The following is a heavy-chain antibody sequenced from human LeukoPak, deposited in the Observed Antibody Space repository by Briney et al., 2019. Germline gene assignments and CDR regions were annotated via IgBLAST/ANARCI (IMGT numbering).Heavy chain of an antibody. D-gene: IGHD6-6*01. V-gene: IGHV3-30*18. Sequence: GGSLRPSCEVSGFTFSSYAMHWVRQAPGKGLGWVAVISYDGSNKYYADSLKGRFTISKDNSKYTLYLQMNSLGPEDTAVFYCAKAVHSSSSWQIDYWGQGTLVTVSS. CDR2: ISYDGSNK. J-gene: IGHJ4*02. CDR1: GFTFSSYA. CDR3: AKAVHSSSSWQIDY.